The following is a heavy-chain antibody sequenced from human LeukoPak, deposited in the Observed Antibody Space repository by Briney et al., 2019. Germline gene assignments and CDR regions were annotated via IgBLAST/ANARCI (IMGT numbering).Heavy chain of an antibody. CDR1: GFTVSSNY. CDR3: ARVLSVSYCDS. V-gene: IGHV3-53*01. Sequence: GGSLRLSCAAAGFTVSSNYMSWVRQAPGKGLEWVSVIYSGGTTYYADSVKGRFTISRDNSKNTLYLQMNSLRGEDTAVYYCARVLSVSYCDSWGQGTLVTVSS. D-gene: IGHD2/OR15-2a*01. J-gene: IGHJ4*02. CDR2: IYSGGTT.